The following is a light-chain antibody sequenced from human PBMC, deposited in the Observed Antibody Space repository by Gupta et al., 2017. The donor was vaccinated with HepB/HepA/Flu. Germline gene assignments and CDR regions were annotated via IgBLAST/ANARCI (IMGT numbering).Light chain of an antibody. CDR3: QQRSNWPLT. CDR1: QSVTNF. V-gene: IGKV3-11*01. J-gene: IGKJ3*01. Sequence: EIVLTQSPATLSLFPGERATLSCRASQSVTNFLAWYQQKPGQAPRLLIYDASNRATGIPARFSGSGSGTDFTLTISSLEPEDFAVYYCQQRSNWPLTFGPGTKVHIK. CDR2: DAS.